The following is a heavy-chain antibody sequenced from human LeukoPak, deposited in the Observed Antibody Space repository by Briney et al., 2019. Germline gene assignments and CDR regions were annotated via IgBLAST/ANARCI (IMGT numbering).Heavy chain of an antibody. D-gene: IGHD3/OR15-3a*01. J-gene: IGHJ4*02. Sequence: GGSLRLSCAASGFTFSSYAMHWVRQAPGKGLEWVAVISYDGSNKYYADSVEGRFTISRDNSKNTLYLQMNSLRAEDTAVYYCASGLPDYWGQGTLVTVSS. CDR3: ASGLPDY. CDR1: GFTFSSYA. CDR2: ISYDGSNK. V-gene: IGHV3-30*04.